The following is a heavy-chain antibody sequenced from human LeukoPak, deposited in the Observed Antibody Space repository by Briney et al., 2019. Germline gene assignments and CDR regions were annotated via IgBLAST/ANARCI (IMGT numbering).Heavy chain of an antibody. CDR2: VNSDGFST. CDR3: PRDYGP. Sequence: GGSLRLSCAAYGFTFSNYCMHWVRRAPGKGLVWVARVNSDGFSTTCADSGKSRFTISRDNNKSTLYLQINRLRAEDTAVYYSPRDYGPWGQGTLVSVSS. V-gene: IGHV3-74*03. J-gene: IGHJ5*02. D-gene: IGHD3-10*01. CDR1: GFTFSNYC.